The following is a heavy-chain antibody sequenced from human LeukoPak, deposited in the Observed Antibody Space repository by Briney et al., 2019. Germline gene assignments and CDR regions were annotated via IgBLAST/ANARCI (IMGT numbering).Heavy chain of an antibody. CDR2: INPNSGGT. V-gene: IGHV1-2*02. CDR3: ARDAPYYDILTGYQDYYYGMDV. CDR1: GYTFTGYY. D-gene: IGHD3-9*01. Sequence: VASVKVSCKASGYTFTGYYMHWVRQAPGQGLEWMGWINPNSGGTNYAQKLQGRVTMTRDTSISTAYMDLSRLRSDDTAVYYCARDAPYYDILTGYQDYYYGMDVWGQGTTVTVSS. J-gene: IGHJ6*02.